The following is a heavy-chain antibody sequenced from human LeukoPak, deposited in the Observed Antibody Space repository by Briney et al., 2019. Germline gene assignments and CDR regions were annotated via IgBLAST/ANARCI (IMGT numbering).Heavy chain of an antibody. CDR1: GYTFTSYA. CDR3: ATDMVGYCGDVTCYSEAY. V-gene: IGHV1-24*01. CDR2: FDPEVGKT. D-gene: IGHD2-21*01. Sequence: GASVKVSCKASGYTFTSYAMNWVRQAPGKGLEWMGGFDPEVGKTMYAEKLDGRLTVTDDTSTDTAYMQLSSLRLEDTAVYYCATDMVGYCGDVTCYSEAYWGQGTLVTVSS. J-gene: IGHJ4*02.